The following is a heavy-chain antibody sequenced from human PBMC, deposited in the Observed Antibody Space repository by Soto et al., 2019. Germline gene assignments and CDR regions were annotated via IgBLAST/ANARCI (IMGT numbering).Heavy chain of an antibody. J-gene: IGHJ6*02. CDR2: IKQDGSEK. Sequence: PGGSLRLSCAASGFTFSSYWMSWVRQAPGKGLEWVANIKQDGSEKYYVDSVKGRFTISRDNAKNSLYLQMNSLRAEDTAVYYSGSTYYNPSLKSRVTISVDTSKNQFSLKLSSVTAADTAVYYCARDLEPSIAAAGTSHYYYYYGMDVWGQGTTVTVSS. V-gene: IGHV3-7*01. CDR1: GFTFSSYW. CDR3: GSTYYNPSLKSRVTISVDTSKNQFSLKLSSVTAADTAVYYCARDLEPSIAAAGTSHYYYYYGMDV. D-gene: IGHD2-21*02.